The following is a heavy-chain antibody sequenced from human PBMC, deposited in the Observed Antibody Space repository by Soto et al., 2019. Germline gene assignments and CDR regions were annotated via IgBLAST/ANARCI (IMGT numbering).Heavy chain of an antibody. Sequence: QAQLVESGGGVVRPGRSQRLSCAASGFTFSGYGMHWVRQAPGKGLEWVAFIWFDGSDALYSDSVKGRFTISRDNSKNTLFLLLNSLRGDDTAVYYCAREGYCSGGGCSGGMDVWGQGTTVTVSS. CDR2: IWFDGSDA. J-gene: IGHJ6*02. CDR3: AREGYCSGGGCSGGMDV. CDR1: GFTFSGYG. V-gene: IGHV3-33*01. D-gene: IGHD2-15*01.